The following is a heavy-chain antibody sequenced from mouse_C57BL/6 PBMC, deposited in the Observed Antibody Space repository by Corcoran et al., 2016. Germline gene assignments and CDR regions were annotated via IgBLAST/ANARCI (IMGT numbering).Heavy chain of an antibody. CDR2: IYPRSGNT. D-gene: IGHD3-2*02. V-gene: IGHV1-81*01. CDR3: ARGDSSAWFAY. CDR1: GYTFTSYG. J-gene: IGHJ3*01. Sequence: QVQLQQSGAELARPGASVKLSCKASGYTFTSYGISWVKQRTGQGLEWIGEIYPRSGNTYYNEKFKGKATLTADKSSSTAYMELRSLTSEDSAVYFWARGDSSAWFAYGGQGTLVTVSA.